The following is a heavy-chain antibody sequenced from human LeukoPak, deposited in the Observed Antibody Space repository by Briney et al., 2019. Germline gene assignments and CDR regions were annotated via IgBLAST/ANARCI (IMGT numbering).Heavy chain of an antibody. D-gene: IGHD4-23*01. CDR3: ASAGGNSFHYYYMDV. J-gene: IGHJ6*03. V-gene: IGHV3-21*01. Sequence: GGSLRLSCAASGFTFSSYSMNWVRQAPGKGLEWVSSISSSSSYIYYADSVKGRFTISRDNAKNSLYLQMNSPRAEDTAVYYCASAGGNSFHYYYMDVWGKGTTVTVSS. CDR1: GFTFSSYS. CDR2: ISSSSSYI.